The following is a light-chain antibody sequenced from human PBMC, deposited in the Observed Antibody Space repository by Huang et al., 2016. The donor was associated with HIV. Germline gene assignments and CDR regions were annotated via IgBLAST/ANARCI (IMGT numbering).Light chain of an antibody. J-gene: IGKJ1*01. CDR1: QSVGNY. CDR2: TAS. V-gene: IGKV1-39*01. CDR3: QQSYTTMWT. Sequence: DIQMTQSPSSLSASIGDRVTITCRASQSVGNYLNWYQQKPGKAPKLRIYTASSLQGGVPSRFSGSGSGTHFTLTINSLQPEDFATYYCQQSYTTMWTFGQGTKVEFK.